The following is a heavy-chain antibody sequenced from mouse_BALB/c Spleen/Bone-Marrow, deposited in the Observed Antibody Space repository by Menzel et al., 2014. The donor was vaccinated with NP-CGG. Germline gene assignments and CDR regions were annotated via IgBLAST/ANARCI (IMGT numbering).Heavy chain of an antibody. CDR1: GYTFSSYW. J-gene: IGHJ4*01. Sequence: QVQLQQSGAELMKPGASVKISCKATGYTFSSYWIEWVKQRPGHGLEWIGEILPGSGDTNYNEKFRDKATFTADTSSNTAYMHLTSLTSEASAVYYCARNYDSEYYYIMDYWGHGTSVTVSS. CDR2: ILPGSGDT. D-gene: IGHD1-1*01. CDR3: ARNYDSEYYYIMDY. V-gene: IGHV1-9*01.